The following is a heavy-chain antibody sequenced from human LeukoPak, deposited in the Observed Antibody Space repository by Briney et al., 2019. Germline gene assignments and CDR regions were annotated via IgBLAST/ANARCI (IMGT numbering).Heavy chain of an antibody. V-gene: IGHV3-21*01. CDR2: ISGSGSA. J-gene: IGHJ4*02. CDR3: ARGLSGYSGYDWGY. Sequence: PGGSLRLSCAASGFTLSSHAMNWVRQAPGKGLEWVSGISGSGSAYYADSVKGRFTISRDNAKNSLYLQMNSLRAEDTAVYYCARGLSGYSGYDWGYWGQGTLVTVSS. D-gene: IGHD5-12*01. CDR1: GFTLSSHA.